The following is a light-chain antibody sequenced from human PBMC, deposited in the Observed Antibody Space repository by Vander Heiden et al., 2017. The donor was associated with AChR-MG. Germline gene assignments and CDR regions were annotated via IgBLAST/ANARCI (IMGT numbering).Light chain of an antibody. V-gene: IGLV1-44*01. CDR3: AAWDDSLNGPV. J-gene: IGLJ2*01. Sequence: QSVLTQRPSASVSPGQRVTTWCSGSSSNIGSNTVNWYQRLPGTAPNLLIYSNNQRPSGVPDRFSGSKSGTSASLAISGLQSEDEADYYCAAWDDSLNGPVFGGGTKLTVL. CDR1: SSNIGSNT. CDR2: SNN.